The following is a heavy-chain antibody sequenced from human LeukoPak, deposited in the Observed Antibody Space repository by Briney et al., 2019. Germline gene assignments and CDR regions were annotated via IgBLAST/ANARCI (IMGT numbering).Heavy chain of an antibody. CDR1: GFTFSSYE. D-gene: IGHD5-18*01. Sequence: GGTLSLSCAAYGFTFSSYEMNWVRQAPGKGLEWISYINPSGNTIYYADSVKGRFTISRDNAKNSLYLQMNSLRAEDTAVYYCARDARGYRNGYYGMDVWGQGTTVTVSS. J-gene: IGHJ6*02. CDR3: ARDARGYRNGYYGMDV. V-gene: IGHV3-48*03. CDR2: INPSGNTI.